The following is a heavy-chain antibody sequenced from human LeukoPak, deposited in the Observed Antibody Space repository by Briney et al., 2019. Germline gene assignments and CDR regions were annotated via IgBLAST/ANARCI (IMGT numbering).Heavy chain of an antibody. CDR1: GFTFDDYA. D-gene: IGHD6-19*01. CDR3: AKRAGLYYFDY. Sequence: GGSLRLSCAASGFTFDDYAMHWVRQAPGKGLEWVSGISWNSGSIGYADSVKGRFTISRDNAKNSLYLQMNSLRAEDTALYYCAKRAGLYYFDYWGQGTLVTVSS. J-gene: IGHJ4*02. CDR2: ISWNSGSI. V-gene: IGHV3-9*01.